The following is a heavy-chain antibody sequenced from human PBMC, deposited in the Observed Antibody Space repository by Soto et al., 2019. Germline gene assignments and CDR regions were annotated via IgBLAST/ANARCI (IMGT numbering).Heavy chain of an antibody. CDR2: ISGSGGSA. D-gene: IGHD6-19*01. CDR3: ARRTSGWYLAY. J-gene: IGHJ4*02. V-gene: IGHV3-23*01. CDR1: GFTFSSYA. Sequence: EVQLLESGGGLVQPGGSLRLSCAASGFTFSSYAMSWVHQAPGKGLEWVSTISGSGGSAYYADSVKRRFTISRDNSKNTLYLQMNILRSEDTAVFYCARRTSGWYLAYWGQGTLVTVSS.